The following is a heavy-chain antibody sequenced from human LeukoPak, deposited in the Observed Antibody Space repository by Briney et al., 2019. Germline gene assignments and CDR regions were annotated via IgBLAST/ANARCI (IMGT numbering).Heavy chain of an antibody. CDR1: GYTFTGYY. D-gene: IGHD6-13*01. Sequence: GASVKVSCKASGYTFTGYYMHWVRQAPGQGLEWMGWINPNSGGTNYAQKFQGRVTMTRDTSISTAYMELSRLRSDDTAVYYCARARYSSSWYHRAPGYWGQGTLVTVSS. CDR3: ARARYSSSWYHRAPGY. CDR2: INPNSGGT. J-gene: IGHJ4*02. V-gene: IGHV1-2*02.